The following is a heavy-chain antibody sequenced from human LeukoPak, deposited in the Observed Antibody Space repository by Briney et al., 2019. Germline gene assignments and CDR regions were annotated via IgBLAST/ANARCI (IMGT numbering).Heavy chain of an antibody. CDR1: GFTFSSYA. Sequence: GGSLRLSCAASGFTFSSYAMSWVRQAPGKGLEWVSAINNGRTYYADSVKGRFTISGDNSKNTLYLQMDSLRAEDTAVYYCAKEQVYGDGGKMCFDYWGQGTLVTVSS. J-gene: IGHJ4*02. V-gene: IGHV3-23*01. CDR2: INNGRT. CDR3: AKEQVYGDGGKMCFDY. D-gene: IGHD4-17*01.